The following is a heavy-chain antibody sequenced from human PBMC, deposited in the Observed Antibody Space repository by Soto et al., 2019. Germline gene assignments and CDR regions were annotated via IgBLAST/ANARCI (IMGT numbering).Heavy chain of an antibody. D-gene: IGHD5-12*01. CDR1: GFTFSSYA. CDR2: ISGSGGST. J-gene: IGHJ5*02. CDR3: AKKGYSGYDFSWFDP. V-gene: IGHV3-23*01. Sequence: GEALKISCAASGFTFSSYAMSWVRQAPGKGLEWVSAISGSGGSTYYADSVKGRFTISRDNSKNTLYLQMNSLRAEDTAVYYCAKKGYSGYDFSWFDPWGQGTLVTVS.